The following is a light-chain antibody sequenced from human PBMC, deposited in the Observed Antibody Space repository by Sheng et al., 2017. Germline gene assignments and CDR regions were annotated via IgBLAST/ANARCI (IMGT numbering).Light chain of an antibody. J-gene: IGKJ1*01. CDR2: EAS. V-gene: IGKV1-5*03. Sequence: DIHMSQFPSNLSASIGDRVTFTCRPSQSISRWLAWYQLKPGEAPKLLIHEASILDTGDPSRFSGSGSGTEFTLTISSLQPDDSASYYCQQYRNYSPTFGQGTKVEI. CDR3: QQYRNYSPT. CDR1: QSISRW.